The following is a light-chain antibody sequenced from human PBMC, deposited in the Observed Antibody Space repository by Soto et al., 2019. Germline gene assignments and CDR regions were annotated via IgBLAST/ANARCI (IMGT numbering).Light chain of an antibody. CDR3: SSYTDSRSYV. J-gene: IGLJ1*01. CDR2: EVS. CDR1: SNDVGGYAY. V-gene: IGLV2-14*01. Sequence: QSALTQPASVSGSPGQSITISCTGTSNDVGGYAYVSWYQQYPGKAPKLVISEVSNRPSGVSNRFSGSKSGNTASLTISGLQGEDEADYYCSSYTDSRSYVFGTGTKVTVL.